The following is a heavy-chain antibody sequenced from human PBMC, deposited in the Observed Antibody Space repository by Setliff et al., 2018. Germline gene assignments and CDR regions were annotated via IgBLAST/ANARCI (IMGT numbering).Heavy chain of an antibody. CDR3: ARESATIGEFPIYYFDK. D-gene: IGHD3-10*01. V-gene: IGHV4-61*09. CDR1: GGSISSGGFY. CDR2: FHTGGAT. J-gene: IGHJ4*02. Sequence: PSETLSLTCSVSGGSISSGGFYWSWIRQSAGRGLEWIGHFHTGGATYYNLSLKSRVTISLDSSKNQFSLRLSSVTAADAAVYFCARESATIGEFPIYYFDKWGQGIPVTVSS.